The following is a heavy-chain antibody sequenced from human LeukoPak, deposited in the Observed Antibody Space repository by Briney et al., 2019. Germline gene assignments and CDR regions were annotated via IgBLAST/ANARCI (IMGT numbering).Heavy chain of an antibody. CDR3: ARGRDAFDI. CDR1: GGSISSYY. CDR2: IYYSGST. Sequence: SETLSLTCTVSGGSISSYYWSWTRQPPGKGLEWIGYIYYSGSTNYNPSLKSRVTISVDTSKNQFSLKLSSVSAADTAVYYCARGRDAFDIWGQGTMVTVSS. J-gene: IGHJ3*02. V-gene: IGHV4-59*01.